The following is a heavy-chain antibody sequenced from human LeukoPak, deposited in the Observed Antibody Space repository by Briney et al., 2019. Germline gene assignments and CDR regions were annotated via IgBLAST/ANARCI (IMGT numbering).Heavy chain of an antibody. D-gene: IGHD2-21*02. V-gene: IGHV1-46*01. CDR2: INPSGGST. CDR1: GYTFTGYY. Sequence: ASVKVSCKASGYTFTGYYMRWVRQAPGQGLEWMGIINPSGGSTSYAQKFQGRVTMTRDTSTSTVYMELSSLRSEDTAVYYCARAYCGGDCYLGWQFDYWGQGTLVTVSS. CDR3: ARAYCGGDCYLGWQFDY. J-gene: IGHJ4*02.